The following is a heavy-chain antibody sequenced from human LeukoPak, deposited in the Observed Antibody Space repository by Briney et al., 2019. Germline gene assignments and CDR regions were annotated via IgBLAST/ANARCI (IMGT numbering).Heavy chain of an antibody. CDR2: ISSSSSYI. D-gene: IGHD5-18*01. J-gene: IGHJ4*02. Sequence: GGSLRLSCAAFGFTFSSYSMNWVRQAPGKGLEWVSSISSSSSYIYYADSVKGRFTISRDNAKNSLYLQMNSLRAEDTAVYYCAREKGWIQLWFDYWGQGTLVTVSS. V-gene: IGHV3-21*01. CDR3: AREKGWIQLWFDY. CDR1: GFTFSSYS.